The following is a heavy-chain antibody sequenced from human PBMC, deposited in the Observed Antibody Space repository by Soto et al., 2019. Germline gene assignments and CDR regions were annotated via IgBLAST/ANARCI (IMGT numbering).Heavy chain of an antibody. CDR3: VRMTSMMYFFDH. Sequence: GGSLRLSCAASGFTFSTYAMAWVRQAPGRGLEWVSDLGGSGGNTYYADSVKGRFTISRDNSNNTVFLQMTGLTPADTALYYCVRMTSMMYFFDHWGQGAQVTVSS. CDR1: GFTFSTYA. J-gene: IGHJ4*02. V-gene: IGHV3-23*01. CDR2: LGGSGGNT. D-gene: IGHD4-17*01.